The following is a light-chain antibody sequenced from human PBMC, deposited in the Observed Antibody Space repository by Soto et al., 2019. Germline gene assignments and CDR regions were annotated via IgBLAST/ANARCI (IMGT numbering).Light chain of an antibody. CDR2: AAS. J-gene: IGKJ4*01. Sequence: DIQMTQSPSSLSASVGDRVNITCRASHDIKNFLAWFQQRPGKAPKSPIYAASSLQSGVPSKFSGSGSWTYFALTITSLQPEDFATYYCQQYKSYPLSFGVGTMVEIK. CDR1: HDIKNF. V-gene: IGKV1-16*02. CDR3: QQYKSYPLS.